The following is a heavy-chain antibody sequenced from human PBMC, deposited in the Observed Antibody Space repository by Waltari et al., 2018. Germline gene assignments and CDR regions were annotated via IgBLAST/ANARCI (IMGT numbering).Heavy chain of an antibody. D-gene: IGHD1-26*01. CDR2: IYYSGST. V-gene: IGHV4-59*01. Sequence: QVQLQESGPGLVKPSETLSLTCTVSGGSISSYYWSWIRQPPGKGLEWIGYIYYSGSTNDNPSLKSRVTISVDTSKNQFSLKLSSVTAADTAVYYCARTPLGGSYPDAFDIWGQGTMVTVSS. CDR3: ARTPLGGSYPDAFDI. J-gene: IGHJ3*02. CDR1: GGSISSYY.